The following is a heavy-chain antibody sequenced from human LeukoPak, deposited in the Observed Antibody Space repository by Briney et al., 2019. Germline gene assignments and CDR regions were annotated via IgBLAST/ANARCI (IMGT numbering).Heavy chain of an antibody. D-gene: IGHD3-10*01. V-gene: IGHV4-34*01. CDR3: ARAPGMVRGVMGFGTKRYNWFDP. Sequence: SETLSLTCAVYGGSFSGYYWSWIRQPPGKGLEWIGEINHSGSTNYNPSLKSRVTISVDTSKNQFSLKLSSVTAADTAVYYCARAPGMVRGVMGFGTKRYNWFDPWGQGTLVTVSS. CDR1: GGSFSGYY. CDR2: INHSGST. J-gene: IGHJ5*02.